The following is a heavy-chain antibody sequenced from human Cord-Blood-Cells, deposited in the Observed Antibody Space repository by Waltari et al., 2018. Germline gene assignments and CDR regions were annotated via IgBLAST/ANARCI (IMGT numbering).Heavy chain of an antibody. V-gene: IGHV1-46*01. CDR1: GYTFTSYY. Sequence: QVQLVQSGAEVKKPGASVKGSCKASGYTFTSYYMPWVRQAPGQGLEWMAIITPRGVSTSYAKKCHVRVTMTRDTSTSTVYMELSSLRSEDTAVYYCARSRGSRAAAGKKYNWFDPWGQGTLVTVSS. CDR2: ITPRGVST. J-gene: IGHJ5*02. D-gene: IGHD6-13*01. CDR3: ARSRGSRAAAGKKYNWFDP.